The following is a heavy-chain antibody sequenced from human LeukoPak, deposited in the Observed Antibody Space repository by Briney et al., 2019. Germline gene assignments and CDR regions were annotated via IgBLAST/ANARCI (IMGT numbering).Heavy chain of an antibody. CDR2: IRSKANSYAT. CDR1: GFTFSGSA. Sequence: PGGSLRLSCAASGFTFSGSAMHWVRQAPGKGLEWVGRIRSKANSYATAYAASVKGRFTISREDSKNTAYLQMNSLKTEDTAVYYCTSSYYDTKSDYWGQGTLVTVSS. V-gene: IGHV3-73*01. D-gene: IGHD3-22*01. CDR3: TSSYYDTKSDY. J-gene: IGHJ4*02.